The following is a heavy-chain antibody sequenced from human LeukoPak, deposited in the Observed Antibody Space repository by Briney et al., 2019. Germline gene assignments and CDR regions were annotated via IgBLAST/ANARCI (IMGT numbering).Heavy chain of an antibody. D-gene: IGHD3-22*01. Sequence: ASVKVSCKASGYTFTSYGIIWVRQAPGHGLEWRGWISAYNGNTNYAQKLQGRVTMTTDTSTSTAYMELRSLRSDDTAVYYCARALSDYYYDSSGYSFDYWGQGALVTVSS. J-gene: IGHJ4*02. CDR1: GYTFTSYG. V-gene: IGHV1-18*01. CDR3: ARALSDYYYDSSGYSFDY. CDR2: ISAYNGNT.